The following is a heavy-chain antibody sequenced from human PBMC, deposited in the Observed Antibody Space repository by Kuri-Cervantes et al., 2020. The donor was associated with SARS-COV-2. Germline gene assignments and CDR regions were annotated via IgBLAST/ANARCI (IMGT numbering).Heavy chain of an antibody. Sequence: GGSLRLSCAASGFTFSSYDMHWVRQAPGKGLEWVAVIWYDGSNKYYADSVKGRFTISRDNSKNTLYLQMNSLRVEDTAVYYCARKLCEDFVVVPAATFDYWGQGTLVTVSS. V-gene: IGHV3-30*04. CDR3: ARKLCEDFVVVPAATFDY. D-gene: IGHD2-2*01. J-gene: IGHJ4*02. CDR2: IWYDGSNK. CDR1: GFTFSSYD.